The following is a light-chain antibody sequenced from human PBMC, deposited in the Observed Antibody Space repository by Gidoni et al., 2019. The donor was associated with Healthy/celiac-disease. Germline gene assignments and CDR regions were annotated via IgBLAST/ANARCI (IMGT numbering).Light chain of an antibody. CDR1: QSVNSSY. V-gene: IGKV3-20*01. Sequence: EIESTQSPGTLSLSPGARATLYCRASQSVNSSYLAWYQQKPGQAPRLLIYGASSRATGIPYRFSGSGSGTDFTLTISRLQPEDFAVYYCQQYGSSPRTFGQGTKLEIK. CDR3: QQYGSSPRT. CDR2: GAS. J-gene: IGKJ2*01.